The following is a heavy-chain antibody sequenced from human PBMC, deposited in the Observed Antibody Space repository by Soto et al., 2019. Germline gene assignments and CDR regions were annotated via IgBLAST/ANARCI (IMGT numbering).Heavy chain of an antibody. CDR1: GGTFSSYA. CDR2: IIPIFGTA. CDR3: ARESRYCSGGSCYFLPGIDY. V-gene: IGHV1-69*12. D-gene: IGHD2-15*01. Sequence: QVQLVQSGAEVKKPGSSVKVSCKASGGTFSSYAISWVRQAPGQGLERMGGIIPIFGTANYAQKFQGRVTITADASTSTAYMELSSLRSEDTAVYYCARESRYCSGGSCYFLPGIDYWGQGTLVTVSS. J-gene: IGHJ4*02.